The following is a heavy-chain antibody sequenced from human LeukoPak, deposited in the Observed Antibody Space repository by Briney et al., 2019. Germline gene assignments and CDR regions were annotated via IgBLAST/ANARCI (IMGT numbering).Heavy chain of an antibody. D-gene: IGHD3-10*01. Sequence: PGGSLRLSCAASGFTFSSYGMSWVRQAPGKGLEWVSAISGSGGSTYYADSVKGRFTISRDNAKNSLYLQMNSLRAEDTAVYYCARDRVITMVRGVMYMDVWGKGTTVTVSS. CDR1: GFTFSSYG. J-gene: IGHJ6*03. V-gene: IGHV3-23*01. CDR2: ISGSGGST. CDR3: ARDRVITMVRGVMYMDV.